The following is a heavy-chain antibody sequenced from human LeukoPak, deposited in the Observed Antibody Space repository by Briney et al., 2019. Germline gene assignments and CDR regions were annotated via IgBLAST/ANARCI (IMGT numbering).Heavy chain of an antibody. CDR2: INSDGSNT. CDR1: GLTFSSSW. J-gene: IGHJ4*02. Sequence: TGGSQRLSCAASGLTFSSSWMYWVRQAPGKGLVWVSDINSDGSNTRYADSVRGRFTISRDNAKEMVHLQMNSLRAEDTAVYYCARAVSGWQAIDYWGQGTLVTVSS. D-gene: IGHD6-19*01. V-gene: IGHV3-74*01. CDR3: ARAVSGWQAIDY.